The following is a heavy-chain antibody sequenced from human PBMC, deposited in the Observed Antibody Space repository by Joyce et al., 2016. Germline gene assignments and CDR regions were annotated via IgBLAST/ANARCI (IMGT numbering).Heavy chain of an antibody. J-gene: IGHJ4*02. CDR1: GDSFTNFR. Sequence: EVQLVQSGAEVKKRGESLKISCQASGDSFTNFRIGWVCQMPGKGLEWMVIISPSDSDTKYSPSFQGQVTISADKSISTAYLQWSSLKASDTAMYYCARRMTDAFDYWGQGTLVTVSS. CDR3: ARRMTDAFDY. V-gene: IGHV5-51*01. CDR2: ISPSDSDT.